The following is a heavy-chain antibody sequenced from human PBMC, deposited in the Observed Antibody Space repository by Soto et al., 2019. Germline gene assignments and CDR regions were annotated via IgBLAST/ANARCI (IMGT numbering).Heavy chain of an antibody. J-gene: IGHJ3*02. Sequence: GGSLRLSCAASGFTFSDYYMSWIRQAPGKGLEWVSSISSSSSYIYYADSVKGRFTISRDNAKNSLYLQMNSLRAEDTAVYYCARDRTWVFDIWGQGTMVTVSS. CDR2: ISSSSSYI. D-gene: IGHD1-7*01. CDR1: GFTFSDYY. V-gene: IGHV3-11*06. CDR3: ARDRTWVFDI.